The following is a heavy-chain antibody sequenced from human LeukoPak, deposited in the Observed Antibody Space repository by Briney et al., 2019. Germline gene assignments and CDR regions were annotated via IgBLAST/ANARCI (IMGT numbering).Heavy chain of an antibody. Sequence: GGSLRLSCAPSGFSFSSYTMNWVRQAPGKGLEWVSAISGSGGSTYYADSVKGRFTISRDNSKNTLYLQMNSLRAEDTAVYYCALGTNAEYFQHWGQGTLVTVSS. CDR2: ISGSGGST. D-gene: IGHD1-26*01. CDR1: GFSFSSYT. V-gene: IGHV3-23*01. J-gene: IGHJ1*01. CDR3: ALGTNAEYFQH.